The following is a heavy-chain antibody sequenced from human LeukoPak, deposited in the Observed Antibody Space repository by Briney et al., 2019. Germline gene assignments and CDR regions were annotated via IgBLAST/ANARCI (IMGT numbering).Heavy chain of an antibody. D-gene: IGHD3-10*01. V-gene: IGHV3-23*01. J-gene: IGHJ4*02. CDR2: IRGTGSST. Sequence: GGSLRLSCGASGFTFSSYAMAWVRQAPGKGLEWVSAIRGTGSSTYYADSVKGRFTISRDNSKNTLYLQMNSLRAEDTAVYYCAKNPAGFHGSGSLSHYFDYWGQGTLVTVSS. CDR3: AKNPAGFHGSGSLSHYFDY. CDR1: GFTFSSYA.